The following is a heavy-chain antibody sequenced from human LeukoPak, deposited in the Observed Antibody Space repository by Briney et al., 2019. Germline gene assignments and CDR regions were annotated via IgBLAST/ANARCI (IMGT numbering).Heavy chain of an antibody. D-gene: IGHD5-12*01. Sequence: GGSLRLSCAASGFTFSSYAMSWVRQAPGKGLEWVSAISGSGGNTYYADSVKGRFTISRDNSKNTLYLQMNSLRAEDTAVYYCAKDEKWLRLTGITDYWGQGTLVTVSS. CDR1: GFTFSSYA. CDR3: AKDEKWLRLTGITDY. J-gene: IGHJ4*02. V-gene: IGHV3-23*01. CDR2: ISGSGGNT.